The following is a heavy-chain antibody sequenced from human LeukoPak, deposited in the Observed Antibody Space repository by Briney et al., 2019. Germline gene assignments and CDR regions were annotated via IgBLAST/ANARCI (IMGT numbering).Heavy chain of an antibody. CDR1: NFTFRSYA. J-gene: IGHJ4*02. CDR2: SSGSAGST. D-gene: IGHD2-2*01. V-gene: IGHV3-23*01. CDR3: AKHHIVVVPAAIDY. Sequence: GGSLRLSCAASNFTFRSYAMSWLRQAPGKGLEWVSTSSGSAGSTYYADSVKGRFAISRDNSKNTLYLQMNSLRAEDTAVYYCAKHHIVVVPAAIDYWGQGTLVTVSS.